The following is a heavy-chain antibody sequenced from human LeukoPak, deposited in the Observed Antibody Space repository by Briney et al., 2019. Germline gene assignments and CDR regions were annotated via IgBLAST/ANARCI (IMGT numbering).Heavy chain of an antibody. CDR1: GYTFTGYD. CDR2: MNPNSGNT. J-gene: IGHJ5*02. D-gene: IGHD6-13*01. CDR3: ARGSSSWYDFWFDP. V-gene: IGHV1-8*01. Sequence: ASVTVSCTASGYTFTGYDINCVRQGTGQGIEWMGWMNPNSGNTGYARKFQGRVTMTRNTSISTAYMELSSLRSEDTAVYYCARGSSSWYDFWFDPWGQGTLVTVSS.